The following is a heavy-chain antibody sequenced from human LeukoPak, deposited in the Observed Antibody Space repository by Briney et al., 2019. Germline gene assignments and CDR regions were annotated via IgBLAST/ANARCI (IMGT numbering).Heavy chain of an antibody. CDR1: GFTFSRYE. D-gene: IGHD2/OR15-2a*01. V-gene: IGHV3-30*04. Sequence: GGSLRLSCAASGFTFSRYEMNWVRQAPGKGLEWVAVISYDGSNKYYADSVKGRFTISRDNSKNTLYLQMNSLRAEDTAVYYCASNSPDPWGQGTLVTVSS. CDR2: ISYDGSNK. CDR3: ASNSPDP. J-gene: IGHJ5*02.